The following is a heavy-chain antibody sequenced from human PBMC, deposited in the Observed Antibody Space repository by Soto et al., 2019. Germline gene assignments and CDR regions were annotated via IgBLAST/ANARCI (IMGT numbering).Heavy chain of an antibody. J-gene: IGHJ6*02. V-gene: IGHV4-59*01. CDR3: ARETSTASGLYYYYGMDV. D-gene: IGHD6-13*01. CDR2: IYYSGST. CDR1: GGSISSYY. Sequence: PSETLSLTCTVSGGSISSYYWSWIRQPPGKGLEWMGYIYYSGSTNYNPSLKSRVTISVDTSKNQFTLKLISVTAADTAVYYCARETSTASGLYYYYGMDVWGQGTTVTVSS.